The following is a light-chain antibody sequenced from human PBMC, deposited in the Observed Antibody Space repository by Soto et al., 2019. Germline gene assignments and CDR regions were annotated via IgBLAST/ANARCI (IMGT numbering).Light chain of an antibody. J-gene: IGKJ4*01. CDR2: GAS. Sequence: ELVMTQSPATLSVSPGERATLSCRASQSVSSNLAWYQQKPDQAPRLLIYGASARATGIPARFSGSGSGTEFTLTISRLQSEDFAVDYCQQYNNWPPDLSFGGGTKVEIK. V-gene: IGKV3-15*01. CDR1: QSVSSN. CDR3: QQYNNWPPDLS.